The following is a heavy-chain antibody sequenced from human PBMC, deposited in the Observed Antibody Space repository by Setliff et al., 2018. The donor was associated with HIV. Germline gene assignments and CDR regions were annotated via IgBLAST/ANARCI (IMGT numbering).Heavy chain of an antibody. CDR2: ISSNGGST. V-gene: IGHV3-64D*09. Sequence: GGSLRLSCSASGFTFSSYAMHWVRQAPGKGLEYVSAISSNGGSTYYADSVKGRFTISRDNSKNTLYLQMSSLRAEDTAVYYCAKFTPGPIVYWGQGTLVTVSS. D-gene: IGHD1-26*01. CDR1: GFTFSSYA. J-gene: IGHJ4*02. CDR3: AKFTPGPIVY.